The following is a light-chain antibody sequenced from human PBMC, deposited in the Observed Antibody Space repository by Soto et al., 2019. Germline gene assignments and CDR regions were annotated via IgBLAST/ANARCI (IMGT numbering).Light chain of an antibody. CDR1: SSNIGAGYD. V-gene: IGLV1-40*01. CDR3: QSYDSSRSVV. CDR2: GNS. J-gene: IGLJ2*01. Sequence: QSVLTQPPSVSGAPGQRVTISCTGSSSNIGAGYDVHWYQQLPGTAPKRLIYGNSNRPSGVPDRFSGSKSGTAASLAITGLQAEDEAEYYCQSYDSSRSVVFGGGTKLTVL.